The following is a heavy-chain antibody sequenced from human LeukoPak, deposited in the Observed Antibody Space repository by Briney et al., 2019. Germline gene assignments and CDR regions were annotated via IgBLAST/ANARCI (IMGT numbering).Heavy chain of an antibody. CDR2: IYYSGST. J-gene: IGHJ4*02. CDR1: GGSFSGYY. D-gene: IGHD1-14*01. V-gene: IGHV4-59*01. Sequence: SETLSLTCAVYGGSFSGYYWSWIRQPPGKGLEWIGYIYYSGSTNYNPSLKSRVTISVDTSKNQFSLRLSSVTAADTAVYYCAREYNGDFFDYWGQGTLVTVSS. CDR3: AREYNGDFFDY.